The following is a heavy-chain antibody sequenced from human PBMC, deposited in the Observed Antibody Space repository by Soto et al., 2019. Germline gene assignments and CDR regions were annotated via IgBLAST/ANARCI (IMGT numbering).Heavy chain of an antibody. V-gene: IGHV4-59*01. CDR2: IYYSGST. D-gene: IGHD5-12*01. CDR3: ARGSSGKGYDY. J-gene: IGHJ4*02. Sequence: SETLSLTCRVAGGSSSRYYRSWIRQPPGKGLEWIGYIYYSGSTNYNPSLKSRVTISVDTSKNQFSLKLSSVTAADTAVYYCARGSSGKGYDYWGQGTLVTVSS. CDR1: GGSSSRYY.